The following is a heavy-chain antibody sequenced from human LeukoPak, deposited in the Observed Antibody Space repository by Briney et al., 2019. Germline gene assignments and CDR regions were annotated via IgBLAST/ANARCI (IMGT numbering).Heavy chain of an antibody. V-gene: IGHV3-23*01. D-gene: IGHD3-3*01. CDR2: ISGSGGST. CDR1: GLTFSSYA. Sequence: GGSLRLSCAASGLTFSSYAMSWVRQAPGKELEWVSAISGSGGSTYYADSVKGRFTISRDNSKNTLYLQMNSLRAEDTAVYYCAKGPTIFVGFDPWGQGTLVTVSS. CDR3: AKGPTIFVGFDP. J-gene: IGHJ5*02.